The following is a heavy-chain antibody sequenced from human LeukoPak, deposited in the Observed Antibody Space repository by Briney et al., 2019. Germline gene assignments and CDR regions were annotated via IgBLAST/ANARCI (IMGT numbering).Heavy chain of an antibody. J-gene: IGHJ4*02. CDR3: ARDAQRGFDYSNSLQY. CDR1: GFTVSSNL. D-gene: IGHD4-11*01. V-gene: IGHV3-66*01. Sequence: GGSLRLSCAASGFTVSSNLMSWVRQAPGRGLEWVSLIYSGGGTYHADSVKGRFTISRDDSDKTVYLQMNSLRPEDTGVYYCARDAQRGFDYSNSLQYWGQGTPVTVST. CDR2: IYSGGGT.